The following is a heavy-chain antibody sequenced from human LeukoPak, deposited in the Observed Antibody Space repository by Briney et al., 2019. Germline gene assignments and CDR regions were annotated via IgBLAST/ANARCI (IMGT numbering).Heavy chain of an antibody. V-gene: IGHV3-30*02. D-gene: IGHD3-22*01. CDR1: GFTFSSYG. CDR2: IRYDGSNK. CDR3: AKSQARGYYDSSGLDY. J-gene: IGHJ4*02. Sequence: GGSLRLSCAASGFTFSSYGMHWVRQAPGKGLEWVAFIRYDGSNKYYADSVKGRFTISRDNSKNTLYLQMNSPRAEDTAVYYCAKSQARGYYDSSGLDYWGQGTLVTVSS.